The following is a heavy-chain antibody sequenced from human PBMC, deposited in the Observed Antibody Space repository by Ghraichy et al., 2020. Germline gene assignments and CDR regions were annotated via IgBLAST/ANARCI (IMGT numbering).Heavy chain of an antibody. D-gene: IGHD2-21*01. CDR3: ARDRVIWYFDL. CDR1: GGSISSYY. V-gene: IGHV4-59*01. J-gene: IGHJ2*01. Sequence: ESLNISCTVSGGSISSYYWSWIRQPPGKGPEWIGYIYNSGSTNYNPSLKSRVTISIDTSKNQFSLKLSSVTAADTAVYYCARDRVIWYFDLWGRGTLVTVSS. CDR2: IYNSGST.